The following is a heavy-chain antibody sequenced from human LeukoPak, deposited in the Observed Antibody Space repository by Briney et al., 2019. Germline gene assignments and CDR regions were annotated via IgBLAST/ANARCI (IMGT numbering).Heavy chain of an antibody. J-gene: IGHJ4*02. D-gene: IGHD6-13*01. CDR2: ISSSGSTI. V-gene: IGHV3-48*03. Sequence: GGSLRLSCAASGFTFSSYEMNWVRQAPGKGLEWVSYISSSGSTIYYADSVKGRFTISRDNAKNSLYLQMNSLRAEDTAVYYCARTSGAAVQHFDCWGQGTLVTVSS. CDR3: ARTSGAAVQHFDC. CDR1: GFTFSSYE.